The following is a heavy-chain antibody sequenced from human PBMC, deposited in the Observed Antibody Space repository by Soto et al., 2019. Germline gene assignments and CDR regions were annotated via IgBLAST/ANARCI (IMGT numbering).Heavy chain of an antibody. V-gene: IGHV4-39*01. D-gene: IGHD1-7*01. Sequence: QLQLQESGPGLVKPSETLSLTCTVSGGSISSSSYYWGWIRQPPGKGLEWIGSIYYSGSTYYNTSLMSRVTISVDTSKNQFSLKLSSVTAADTAVYYCANLENWNYGRHKNAKHDYWGQGTLVTVSS. CDR1: GGSISSSSYY. CDR2: IYYSGST. CDR3: ANLENWNYGRHKNAKHDY. J-gene: IGHJ4*02.